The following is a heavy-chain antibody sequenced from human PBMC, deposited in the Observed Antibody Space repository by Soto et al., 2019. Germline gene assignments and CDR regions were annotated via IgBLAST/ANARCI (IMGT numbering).Heavy chain of an antibody. CDR3: ARYWIYGMEF. Sequence: TYSVACGYIINGYYYWSWKRQPPGKFLEWIGNIYYSGNTYYNPSLKSRLIISIDTSKNQFSLKVGSVTAEDTAVYYCARYWIYGMEFLG. V-gene: IGHV4-30-4*01. J-gene: IGHJ6*04. CDR2: IYYSGNT. CDR1: CGYIINGYYY. D-gene: IGHD2-2*03.